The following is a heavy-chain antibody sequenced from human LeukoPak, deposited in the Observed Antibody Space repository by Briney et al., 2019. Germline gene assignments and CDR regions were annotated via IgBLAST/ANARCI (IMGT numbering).Heavy chain of an antibody. Sequence: GRSLRLSCAASGFTFSTYAMHWVRQAPGKGLEWVVFTSYDGTKKYYVDSVKGRFTISRDNAKNTLYLQMNSLRAEDTAVYYCARAGAAKIYCSSTSCYTGIDYWGQGTLVTVSS. D-gene: IGHD2-2*02. V-gene: IGHV3-30*03. CDR2: TSYDGTKK. CDR1: GFTFSTYA. CDR3: ARAGAAKIYCSSTSCYTGIDY. J-gene: IGHJ4*02.